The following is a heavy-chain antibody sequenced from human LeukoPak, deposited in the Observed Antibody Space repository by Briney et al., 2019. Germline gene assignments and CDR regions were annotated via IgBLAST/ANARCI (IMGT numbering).Heavy chain of an antibody. J-gene: IGHJ4*02. Sequence: ASVKVSCKASGYTFTTYYVHWVRLAPGQGLEWMGFINPGGGSTSYAQKFQGRVTMTRVTSTSTIYMELSSLRSEDTAVYYCARNVDSGLDYWGQGTLVTVSS. CDR1: GYTFTTYY. V-gene: IGHV1-46*03. CDR2: INPGGGST. D-gene: IGHD3-10*01. CDR3: ARNVDSGLDY.